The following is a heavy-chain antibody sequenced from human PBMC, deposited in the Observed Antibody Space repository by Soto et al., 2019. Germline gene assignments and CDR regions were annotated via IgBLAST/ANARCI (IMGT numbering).Heavy chain of an antibody. D-gene: IGHD2-2*02. CDR2: INHSGST. J-gene: IGHJ5*01. CDR1: GGSFSGYY. V-gene: IGHV4-34*01. CDR3: ARGLHCSSTSCSTRQHNWFDS. Sequence: QVQLQQWGAGLLKPSETLSLTCAVYGGSFSGYYWSWIRQPPGKGLEWIGEINHSGSTNYNPSLKSRVTISVDTSKNQFSLKLSSVTAADTAVYYCARGLHCSSTSCSTRQHNWFDSWGQGTLVTVSS.